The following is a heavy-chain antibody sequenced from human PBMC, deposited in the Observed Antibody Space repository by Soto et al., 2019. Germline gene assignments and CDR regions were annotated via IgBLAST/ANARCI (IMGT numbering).Heavy chain of an antibody. V-gene: IGHV3-30*18. Sequence: GGSLRLSCAASGFTFSSYGMHWVRQAPGKGLEWVAVISYDGSNKYYADSVKGRFTISRDNSKNTLYLQMNSLRAEGTAVYYCAKNVFRIAASGAYYGMDVWGQGTTVTVSS. D-gene: IGHD6-13*01. J-gene: IGHJ6*02. CDR2: ISYDGSNK. CDR3: AKNVFRIAASGAYYGMDV. CDR1: GFTFSSYG.